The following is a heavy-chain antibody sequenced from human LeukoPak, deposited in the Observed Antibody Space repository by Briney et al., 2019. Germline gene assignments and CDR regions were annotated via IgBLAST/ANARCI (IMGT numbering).Heavy chain of an antibody. CDR3: ARVVGCSSTSCDIPPYYYYYMDV. V-gene: IGHV3-21*01. CDR1: GFTFSSYS. CDR2: ISSSSYI. D-gene: IGHD2-2*01. J-gene: IGHJ6*03. Sequence: PGGSLRLSCAASGFTFSSYSMNWVRQAPGKGLEWVSSISSSSYIYYADSVKGRFTISRDNDKNTQYLQMNSLRAEDTAVYYCARVVGCSSTSCDIPPYYYYYMDVWGKGTTVTISS.